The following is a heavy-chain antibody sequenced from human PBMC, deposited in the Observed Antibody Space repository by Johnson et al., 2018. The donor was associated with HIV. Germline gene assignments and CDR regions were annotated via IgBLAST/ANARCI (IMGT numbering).Heavy chain of an antibody. Sequence: EKLVESGGGVVQPGGSLRLSCAASGLSFSRSWMHWVRQAPGKGLVWVSRTNNDGSTTTYADSVKGRFTVSRAKVKNTLHLQMNSLRAEDTAVYYCAREWGVITFGGVIPRNAFDIWGQGTMVTVSS. J-gene: IGHJ3*02. CDR2: TNNDGSTT. CDR3: AREWGVITFGGVIPRNAFDI. V-gene: IGHV3-74*01. D-gene: IGHD3-16*02. CDR1: GLSFSRSW.